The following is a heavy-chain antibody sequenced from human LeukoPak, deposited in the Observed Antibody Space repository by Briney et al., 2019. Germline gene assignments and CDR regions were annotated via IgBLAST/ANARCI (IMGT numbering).Heavy chain of an antibody. Sequence: PGGSLRLSCAASGFTFSSYSMNWVRQAPGKGLEWVSSISSSSSYIYYADSVKGRFTISRDNAKNSLYLQMNSLRAEDTAVYYCVRGGDYWEAAFDIWGQGTMVTVSS. CDR2: ISSSSSYI. D-gene: IGHD2-21*02. CDR1: GFTFSSYS. J-gene: IGHJ3*02. CDR3: VRGGDYWEAAFDI. V-gene: IGHV3-21*01.